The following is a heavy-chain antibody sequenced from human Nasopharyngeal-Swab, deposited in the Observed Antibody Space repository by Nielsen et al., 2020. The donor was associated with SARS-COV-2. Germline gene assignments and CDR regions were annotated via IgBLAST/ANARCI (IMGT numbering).Heavy chain of an antibody. D-gene: IGHD3-10*01. J-gene: IGHJ6*03. CDR2: IYYSGSI. V-gene: IGHV4-39*07. CDR3: ARERGRGGIWNYYYNYMDV. Sequence: WFRQPPGKGLEWMGSIYYSGSIYYNPSLKSRVTISVDSSKNQFSLKLSSVSEADTAVYYCARERGRGGIWNYYYNYMDVWGKGTAVTVSS.